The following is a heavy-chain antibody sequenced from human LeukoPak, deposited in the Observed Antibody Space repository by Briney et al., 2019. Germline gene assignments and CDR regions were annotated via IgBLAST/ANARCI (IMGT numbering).Heavy chain of an antibody. D-gene: IGHD2-2*01. J-gene: IGHJ5*02. CDR1: GYTFTSYG. Sequence: GASVKVSCKASGYTFTSYGISWVRQAPGQGLEWMGWISAYNGNTNYAQKLQGRVTMTTDTSTSTAYMELRSLRSDDTAVYYYARVVYCSSTSCEVSRQYNWFDPWGQGTLVTVSS. V-gene: IGHV1-18*01. CDR2: ISAYNGNT. CDR3: ARVVYCSSTSCEVSRQYNWFDP.